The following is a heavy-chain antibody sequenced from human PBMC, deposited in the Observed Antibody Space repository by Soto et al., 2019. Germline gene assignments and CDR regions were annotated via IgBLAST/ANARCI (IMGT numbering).Heavy chain of an antibody. CDR3: ARGGRVVPAARFTAEAGTLVY. CDR2: INHSGST. Sequence: QVQLQQWGAGLLKPSETLSLTCAVYGGSFSGYYWSWIRQPPGKGLEWIGEINHSGSTNYNPSLKSRVTLSVDTSKNQFSLKLSSVTAADTAVYYCARGGRVVPAARFTAEAGTLVYWGQGTLVTVSS. V-gene: IGHV4-34*01. J-gene: IGHJ4*02. CDR1: GGSFSGYY. D-gene: IGHD2-2*01.